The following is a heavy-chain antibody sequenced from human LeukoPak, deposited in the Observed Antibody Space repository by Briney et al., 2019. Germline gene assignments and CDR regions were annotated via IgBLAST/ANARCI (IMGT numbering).Heavy chain of an antibody. D-gene: IGHD6-13*01. CDR2: FITLFDTA. CDR1: GGTFIGYA. V-gene: IGHV1-69*06. CDR3: ARELEIAAAGTIYHWFDP. J-gene: IGHJ5*02. Sequence: SVKVSCKTSGGTFIGYAISWVRQAPGQGLEWMGGFITLFDTADNAQKFQGRLTITADKSTGTSYMELSSLRSDDTAVYYCARELEIAAAGTIYHWFDPWGQGTLVTVSS.